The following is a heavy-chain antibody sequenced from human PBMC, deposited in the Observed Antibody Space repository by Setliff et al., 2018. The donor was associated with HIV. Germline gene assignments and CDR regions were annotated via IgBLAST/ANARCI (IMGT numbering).Heavy chain of an antibody. J-gene: IGHJ5*02. Sequence: PSETLSLTCAVYGGSFSDDYWSWIRQPPGWGMEWIGDIDHGGRTNYNPSLKSRVTMAVDASKSQISLNLTSVTAADTAVYYCARCSGRFGAVTRFDPWGHGMLVTVSS. CDR2: IDHGGRT. CDR1: GGSFSDDY. CDR3: ARCSGRFGAVTRFDP. D-gene: IGHD3-10*02. V-gene: IGHV4-34*01.